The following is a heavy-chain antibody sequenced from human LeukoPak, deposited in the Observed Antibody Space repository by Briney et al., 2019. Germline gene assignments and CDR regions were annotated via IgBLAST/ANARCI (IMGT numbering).Heavy chain of an antibody. D-gene: IGHD7-27*01. CDR3: ARDKAGDHDY. CDR1: GFTFSSYG. Sequence: GGSLRLSCAASGFTFSSYGMHWVRQAPGKGLEWVAVIWYDGSNKYYADSVKGRFTVSRDNSKNTLDLQMTSLRDEDTAVYYCARDKAGDHDYWGQGTLVTVSS. J-gene: IGHJ4*02. CDR2: IWYDGSNK. V-gene: IGHV3-33*01.